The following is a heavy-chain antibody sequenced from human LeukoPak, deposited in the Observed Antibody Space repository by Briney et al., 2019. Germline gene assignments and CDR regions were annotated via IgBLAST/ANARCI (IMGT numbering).Heavy chain of an antibody. J-gene: IGHJ4*02. CDR2: IYYTGST. Sequence: SETLSLTCTVSGDSINTGGYYWNWIRQHPGKGLEWIGYIYYTGSTYYNPSLKSRPAISLDTSKNRFSLRLSSVTAADTAVYYCARDPTPGMYSFDYWGQGNLVTVSS. CDR1: GDSINTGGYY. V-gene: IGHV4-31*03. CDR3: ARDPTPGMYSFDY. D-gene: IGHD4-11*01.